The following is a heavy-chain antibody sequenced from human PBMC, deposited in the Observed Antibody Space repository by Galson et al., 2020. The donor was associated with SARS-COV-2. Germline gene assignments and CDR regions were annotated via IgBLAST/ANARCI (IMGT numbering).Heavy chain of an antibody. V-gene: IGHV3-30*02. D-gene: IGHD2-2*01. J-gene: IGHJ6*04. Sequence: GESLKISCAVSGVSFSRYGMYWVRQAPGKGLEWVAFIRYDGNSEYYADSVKGRFTISRDNSENTLYLQMKSLRAEDTAVYYCAKDLKDYCSSTYCYGMDVWGKGTTVTVSS. CDR2: IRYDGNSE. CDR1: GVSFSRYG. CDR3: AKDLKDYCSSTYCYGMDV.